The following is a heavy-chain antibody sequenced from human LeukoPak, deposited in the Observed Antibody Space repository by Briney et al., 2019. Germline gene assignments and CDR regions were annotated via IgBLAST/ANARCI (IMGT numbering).Heavy chain of an antibody. D-gene: IGHD3-22*01. CDR2: IYTGGNT. V-gene: IGHV3-53*01. Sequence: GGSLRLSCAASGFTVDSNYLSWVRQAPGKGLEWVSTIYTGGNTYYAASVKGRFTISRDFSKNTVFLHMNSLRAEDTAMYYCAREGHGTSNYYYSNWIGPWGQGTLVTVSS. CDR1: GFTVDSNY. CDR3: AREGHGTSNYYYSNWIGP. J-gene: IGHJ5*02.